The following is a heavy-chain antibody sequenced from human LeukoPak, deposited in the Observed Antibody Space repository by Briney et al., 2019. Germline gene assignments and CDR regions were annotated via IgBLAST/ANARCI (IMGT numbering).Heavy chain of an antibody. CDR1: GYTFTGYY. CDR2: INPNTGGT. V-gene: IGHV1-2*02. CDR3: ARGLGGYYYDSSGICDY. D-gene: IGHD3-22*01. J-gene: IGHJ4*02. Sequence: ASVKVSCKASGYTFTGYYMHWVRQAPGQGLEWMGWINPNTGGTNYAQKFQGRVTMTRDTTISTAYMELSRLTSDDTAVYYCARGLGGYYYDSSGICDYWGQGTLVTVSS.